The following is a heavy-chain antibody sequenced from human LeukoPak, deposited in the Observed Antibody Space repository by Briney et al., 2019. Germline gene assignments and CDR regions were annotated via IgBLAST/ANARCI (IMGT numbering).Heavy chain of an antibody. CDR2: IYYSGST. J-gene: IGHJ4*02. CDR1: GGSISSGGYY. CDR3: ARSKYSSSSVVGY. Sequence: SQTLSLTCTVSGGSISSGGYYWSWIRQHPGKGLEWIGYIYYSGSTYYNPSLKSRVTISVDTSKNQFSLKLSSVTAADTAVYYCARSKYSSSSVVGYWGQGTLVTVSS. V-gene: IGHV4-31*03. D-gene: IGHD6-6*01.